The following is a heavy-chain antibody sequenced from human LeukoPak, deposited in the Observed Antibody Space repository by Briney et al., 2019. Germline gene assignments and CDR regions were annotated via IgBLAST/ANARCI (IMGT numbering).Heavy chain of an antibody. V-gene: IGHV1-18*01. J-gene: IGHJ4*02. CDR3: ARDKDYIWGSSPKFDY. Sequence: GASVKVSCKASGYTFTSYGISWVRQAPGQGLEWMGWISAYNGNTNYAQKLQGRVTMTTDTSTSTAYMELRSLRSGDTAVYYCARDKDYIWGSSPKFDYWGQGTLVTVSS. CDR2: ISAYNGNT. CDR1: GYTFTSYG. D-gene: IGHD3-16*01.